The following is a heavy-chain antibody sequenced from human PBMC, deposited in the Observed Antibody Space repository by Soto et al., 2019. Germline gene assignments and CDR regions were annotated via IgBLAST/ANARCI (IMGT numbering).Heavy chain of an antibody. V-gene: IGHV1-69*13. CDR3: AREDPHDGGNYGGGYFDY. D-gene: IGHD4-4*01. CDR1: GGTFSSYA. J-gene: IGHJ4*02. CDR2: IIPIFGTA. Sequence: GASVKVSCKASGGTFSSYAISWVRQAPGQGLEWMGGIIPIFGTANYAQKFQGRVTITADESTSTAYMELSSLRSEDTAVYYCAREDPHDGGNYGGGYFDYWGQGTLVTVSS.